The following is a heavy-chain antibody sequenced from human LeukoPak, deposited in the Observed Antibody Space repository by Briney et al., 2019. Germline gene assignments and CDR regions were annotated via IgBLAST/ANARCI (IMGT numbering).Heavy chain of an antibody. V-gene: IGHV1-69*13. D-gene: IGHD2-2*01. Sequence: AAVKVSCKTSGGIFSSYAIIWVRQAPGQGLEWMGGIIPSFGTANYAQKFQGRVTITADEATSTVNMELSSLRSEDRAVYYCATEVYSTNCHFSGCYYFDYWGQGTLVTVSS. CDR3: ATEVYSTNCHFSGCYYFDY. CDR1: GGIFSSYA. J-gene: IGHJ4*02. CDR2: IIPSFGTA.